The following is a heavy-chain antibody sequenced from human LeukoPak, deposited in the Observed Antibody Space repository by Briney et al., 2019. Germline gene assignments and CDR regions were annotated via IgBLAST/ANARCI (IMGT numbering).Heavy chain of an antibody. CDR3: ARSQPYYDFWSGYPSYYFDY. Sequence: SETLSLTCTASGGSISSHYWSWIRQPPGKGLEWIGYIYYNGSTNYNPSLKSRVTISVETSKNQFSLRLSSVTAADTAVYYCARSQPYYDFWSGYPSYYFDYWGHGTLVTVSS. V-gene: IGHV4-59*11. CDR2: IYYNGST. CDR1: GGSISSHY. J-gene: IGHJ4*01. D-gene: IGHD3-3*01.